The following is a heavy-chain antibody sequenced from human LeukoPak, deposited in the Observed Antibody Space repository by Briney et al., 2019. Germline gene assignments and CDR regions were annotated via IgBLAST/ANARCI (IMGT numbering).Heavy chain of an antibody. CDR1: GYSFSSYW. V-gene: IGHV5-51*01. D-gene: IGHD3-16*01. CDR3: ARRLGGADVFDI. Sequence: GESLKISCKGSGYSFSSYWIGWVRQKPGKGLEWMGIIYPGDSDSKYSRSFQGQVTTSADKSINTAYLQWSSLKASDSAMYYCARRLGGADVFDIWGQGTMVTVSS. CDR2: IYPGDSDS. J-gene: IGHJ3*02.